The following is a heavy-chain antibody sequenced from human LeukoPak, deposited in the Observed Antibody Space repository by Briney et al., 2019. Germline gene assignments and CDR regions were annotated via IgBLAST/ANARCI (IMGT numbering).Heavy chain of an antibody. V-gene: IGHV1-69*04. J-gene: IGHJ4*02. Sequence: SVKASCKASGGTFSSYAISWVRQDPGQGLEWMGRIIPILGIANYAQKFQGRVTITADKSTSAAYMELSSLRSEDTAVYYCARDHQHSGYVGYWGQGTLVTVSS. D-gene: IGHD1-26*01. CDR3: ARDHQHSGYVGY. CDR1: GGTFSSYA. CDR2: IIPILGIA.